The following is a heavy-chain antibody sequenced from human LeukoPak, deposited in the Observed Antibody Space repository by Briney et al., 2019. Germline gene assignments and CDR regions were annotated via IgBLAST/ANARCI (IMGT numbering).Heavy chain of an antibody. CDR2: IYTSGST. CDR1: GGSISSGSYY. CDR3: AREGSDYGDYYYYYMDV. D-gene: IGHD4-17*01. V-gene: IGHV4-61*02. J-gene: IGHJ6*03. Sequence: SQTLSLTCTVSGGSISSGSYYWSWIRQPAGKGLEWIGRIYTSGSTNYHPSLKSRVTISVDTSKNQFSLKLSSVTAADTAVYYCAREGSDYGDYYYYYMDVWGKGTTVTVSS.